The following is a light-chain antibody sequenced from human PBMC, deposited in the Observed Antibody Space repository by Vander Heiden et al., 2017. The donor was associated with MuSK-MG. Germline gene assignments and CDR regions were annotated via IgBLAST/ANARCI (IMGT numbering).Light chain of an antibody. Sequence: DIQMTQSPSTLSASLGDRVTITCRASQSISRRLAWYQQKPGKAPNLLIYDASSLQSGVPSRFSGSGSGTEFTLTISSLQPDDFATYYCQQYNSYWTFGQGTKVEIK. J-gene: IGKJ1*01. V-gene: IGKV1-5*01. CDR1: QSISRR. CDR3: QQYNSYWT. CDR2: DAS.